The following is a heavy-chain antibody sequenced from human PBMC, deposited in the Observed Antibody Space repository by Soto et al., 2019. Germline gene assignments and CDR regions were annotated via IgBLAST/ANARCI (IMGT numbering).Heavy chain of an antibody. Sequence: HLQLQESGSGLVKPSQTLSLTCAVSGGSISSGGYSWSWIRQPPGKGLEWIGYMYDSGYTFYNPSLKSRVTISADWSKNHFSLNLSSVTVADTAVYYCARVYGDHTGAFDYWGQGTLVTVSS. CDR3: ARVYGDHTGAFDY. V-gene: IGHV4-30-2*01. CDR1: GGSISSGGYS. J-gene: IGHJ4*02. CDR2: MYDSGYT. D-gene: IGHD4-17*01.